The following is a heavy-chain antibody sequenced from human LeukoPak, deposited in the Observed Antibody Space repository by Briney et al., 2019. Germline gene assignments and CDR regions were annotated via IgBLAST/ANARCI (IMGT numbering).Heavy chain of an antibody. D-gene: IGHD6-6*01. V-gene: IGHV3-23*01. CDR2: ITTSDGNT. CDR3: ARVHFSSSPYFDY. CDR1: GFTFSSYT. J-gene: IGHJ4*02. Sequence: GGSLRLSCAASGFTFSSYTMSWVRQAPGKGLEWVSTITTSDGNTYYADSVKGRFTVSRDNSKNTLFLQMNSLRAEDTAVYYCARVHFSSSPYFDYWGQGTLVTVSS.